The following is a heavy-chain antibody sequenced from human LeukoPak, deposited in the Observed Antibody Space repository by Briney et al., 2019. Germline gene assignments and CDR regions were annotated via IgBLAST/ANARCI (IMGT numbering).Heavy chain of an antibody. J-gene: IGHJ4*02. CDR2: IWYDGSNK. V-gene: IGHV3-33*06. Sequence: GGSLRLSCAASGFTFSSYGMHWVRQAPGKGLEWVAVIWYDGSNKYYADSVKGRFTISRDNSKNTLYLQMNGLRAEDTAVYYCAKAYGSSDDYWGQGTLVTVSS. CDR1: GFTFSSYG. CDR3: AKAYGSSDDY. D-gene: IGHD4-17*01.